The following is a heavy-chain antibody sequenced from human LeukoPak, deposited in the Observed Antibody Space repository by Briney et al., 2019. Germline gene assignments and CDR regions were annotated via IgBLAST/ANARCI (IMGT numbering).Heavy chain of an antibody. Sequence: SETLSLTCTVSGGSISSSSYYWGWMRQPPGKGLEWIGSIYYSGSTYYNPSLKSRVTISVDTSTNQFSLKLSSVTAADTAVYYCARVNHFWSGYTNFYYYMDVWGKGTTVTVSS. CDR1: GGSISSSSYY. D-gene: IGHD3-3*02. V-gene: IGHV4-39*07. CDR2: IYYSGST. J-gene: IGHJ6*03. CDR3: ARVNHFWSGYTNFYYYMDV.